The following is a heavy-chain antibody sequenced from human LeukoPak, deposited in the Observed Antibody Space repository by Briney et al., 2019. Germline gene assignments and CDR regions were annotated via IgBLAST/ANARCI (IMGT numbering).Heavy chain of an antibody. V-gene: IGHV4-38-2*02. CDR2: IYHSGST. CDR3: ARGHDFWSGYSPENYYYYYMDV. D-gene: IGHD3-3*01. CDR1: GYSISSGYY. J-gene: IGHJ6*03. Sequence: SETLSLTCTVSGYSISSGYYWGWIRQPPGKGLEWNGRIYHSGSTYYNPSLKSRVTISVDTSKNQFSLKLSSVTAADTAVYYCARGHDFWSGYSPENYYYYYMDVWGKGTTVTVSS.